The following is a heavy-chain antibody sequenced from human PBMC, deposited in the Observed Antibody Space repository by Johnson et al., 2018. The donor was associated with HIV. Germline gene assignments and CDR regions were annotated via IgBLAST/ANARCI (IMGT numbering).Heavy chain of an antibody. CDR1: GFTVSSNY. Sequence: QVQLVESGGGLVQPGGSLRLSCAASGFTVSSNYMSWVRQAPGKGLEWVAAIWYDGSNEYYADSVKDRFTISRDNSKNSLFLQMNSLRAEDTAVYYCARDRWGSSMRSDAFDIWGQGTMVTVSS. CDR2: IWYDGSNE. V-gene: IGHV3-33*08. D-gene: IGHD3-16*01. CDR3: ARDRWGSSMRSDAFDI. J-gene: IGHJ3*02.